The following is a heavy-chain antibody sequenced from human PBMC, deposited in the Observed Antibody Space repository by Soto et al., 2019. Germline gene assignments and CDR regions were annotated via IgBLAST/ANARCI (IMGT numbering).Heavy chain of an antibody. Sequence: QVQLQESGPGLVKPSETLSLTCTVSGGSFTTYYWNWIRQPAGKRLEWIGRLYTSGNTKYNPSLKSRRTMSLDTSKRQFSLKLSSVTAPDTAIYYCARETVLGTDNWFDPWGQGILVTVSS. D-gene: IGHD6-19*01. J-gene: IGHJ5*02. CDR3: ARETVLGTDNWFDP. CDR1: GGSFTTYY. V-gene: IGHV4-4*07. CDR2: LYTSGNT.